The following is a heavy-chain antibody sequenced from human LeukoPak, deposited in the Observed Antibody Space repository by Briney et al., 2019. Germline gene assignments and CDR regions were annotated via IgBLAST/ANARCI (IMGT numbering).Heavy chain of an antibody. CDR1: GFSLSNARMG. Sequence: SGPTLVNPTETPTLTCTVSGFSLSNARMGVSWIRQPPGKALEWLAHILSNDEKSYSTSLKTRLTISKDTSKSQVVLTMTNMDPVDTATYYCARTRVYSGYDSIDHWGQGTLVTVSS. J-gene: IGHJ4*02. D-gene: IGHD5-12*01. CDR2: ILSNDEK. CDR3: ARTRVYSGYDSIDH. V-gene: IGHV2-26*01.